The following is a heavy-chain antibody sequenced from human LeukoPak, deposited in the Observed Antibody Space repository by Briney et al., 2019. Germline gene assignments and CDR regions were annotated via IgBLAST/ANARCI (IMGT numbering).Heavy chain of an antibody. Sequence: GGSLRLSCAASEFTFSNYAMSWVRLAPGKGLEWVSDISGSGEKIHYGDSVKGRFTISRDNSKNTLYLQMNSLRAEDTGVYYCARAPSEIGGYYPEYFRHWGQGTLVTVSS. D-gene: IGHD3-22*01. CDR3: ARAPSEIGGYYPEYFRH. V-gene: IGHV3-23*01. CDR1: EFTFSNYA. CDR2: ISGSGEKI. J-gene: IGHJ1*01.